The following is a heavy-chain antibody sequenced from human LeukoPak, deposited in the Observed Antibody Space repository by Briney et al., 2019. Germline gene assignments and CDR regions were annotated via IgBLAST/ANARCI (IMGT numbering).Heavy chain of an antibody. CDR3: ARDYPYYYDSSGYYSFDY. D-gene: IGHD3-22*01. CDR1: GFTVSTNY. CDR2: IYSGGST. Sequence: GGSLRLSCAASGFTVSTNYMSWVRQAPGKGLEWVSVIYSGGSTYYADSVKGRFTISRDNSKNTLYLQMNSLRAEDTAVYYCARDYPYYYDSSGYYSFDYWGQGTPVTVSS. V-gene: IGHV3-66*01. J-gene: IGHJ4*02.